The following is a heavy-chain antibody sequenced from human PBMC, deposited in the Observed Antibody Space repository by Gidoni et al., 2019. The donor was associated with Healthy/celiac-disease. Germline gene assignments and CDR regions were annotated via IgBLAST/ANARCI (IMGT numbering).Heavy chain of an antibody. CDR2: ISSSSSTI. J-gene: IGHJ6*02. CDR3: ARDISYGYGGYYYGMDV. Sequence: EVHLVESGGGLVQPGGSLRLSCAASGFTFSSSSMNWVRQAPGKGLEWVSYISSSSSTIYYADSVKGRFTISRDNAKNSLYLQMNSLRDEDTAVYYCARDISYGYGGYYYGMDVWGQGTTVTVSS. CDR1: GFTFSSSS. D-gene: IGHD5-18*01. V-gene: IGHV3-48*02.